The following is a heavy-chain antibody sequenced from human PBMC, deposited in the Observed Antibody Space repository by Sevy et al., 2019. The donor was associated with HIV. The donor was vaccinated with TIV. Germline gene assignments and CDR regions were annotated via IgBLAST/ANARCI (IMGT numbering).Heavy chain of an antibody. CDR2: ISGSGGST. Sequence: GGSLRLSCAASGFTFSSYAMSWVRQAPGKGLEWVSAISGSGGSTYYADSVKGRFTISRENSKNTLYLQMNSLRAEDTAVYYCAKEGIAAAGTTGTGAFDIWGQGTMVTVSS. V-gene: IGHV3-23*01. D-gene: IGHD6-13*01. CDR1: GFTFSSYA. J-gene: IGHJ3*02. CDR3: AKEGIAAAGTTGTGAFDI.